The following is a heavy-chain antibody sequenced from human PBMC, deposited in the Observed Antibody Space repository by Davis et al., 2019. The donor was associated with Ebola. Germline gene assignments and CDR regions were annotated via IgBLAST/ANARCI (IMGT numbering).Heavy chain of an antibody. CDR3: AKDMGEEVVLSYGMDV. CDR2: ISWNSGSI. V-gene: IGHV3-9*03. CDR1: GFTFDDYA. J-gene: IGHJ6*02. D-gene: IGHD2-2*01. Sequence: PGGSLRLSCAASGFTFDDYAMHWARQAPGKGLEWVSGISWNSGSIGYADSVKGRFTISRDNAKNSLYLQMNSLRAEDMALYYCAKDMGEEVVLSYGMDVWGQGTTVTVSS.